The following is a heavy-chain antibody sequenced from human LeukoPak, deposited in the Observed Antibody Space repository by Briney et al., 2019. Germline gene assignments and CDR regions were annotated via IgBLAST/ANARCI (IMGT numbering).Heavy chain of an antibody. Sequence: PGGSLRLSCPASGFSFSSFAMTWVRQAPGKGLEWVSSITGGHYATYNTDSVKGRFTISRDNAKNTLYLQMNSLRADDTAIYYCTKDPNGDYVGAFDPWGQGTLVTVSS. CDR1: GFSFSSFA. J-gene: IGHJ5*02. CDR2: ITGGHYAT. D-gene: IGHD4-17*01. CDR3: TKDPNGDYVGAFDP. V-gene: IGHV3-23*01.